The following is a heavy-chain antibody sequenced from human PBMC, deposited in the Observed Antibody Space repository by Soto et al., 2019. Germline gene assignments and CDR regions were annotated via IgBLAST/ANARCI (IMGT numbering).Heavy chain of an antibody. CDR1: GGTFSSYA. J-gene: IGHJ3*02. Sequence: GASVKVSCKASGGTFSSYAISWVRQAPGQGLEWMGGIIPIFGTANYAQKFQGRVTITADESTSTAYMELSSLRSEDTAVYYCAGQDDYGDYVGAGGAFDSWGQGTMVTVSS. D-gene: IGHD4-17*01. CDR3: AGQDDYGDYVGAGGAFDS. CDR2: IIPIFGTA. V-gene: IGHV1-69*13.